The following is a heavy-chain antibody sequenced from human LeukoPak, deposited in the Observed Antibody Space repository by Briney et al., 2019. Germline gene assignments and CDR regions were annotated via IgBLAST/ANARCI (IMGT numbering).Heavy chain of an antibody. V-gene: IGHV3-7*03. CDR2: INQGGREK. J-gene: IGHJ4*02. Sequence: GGSLRLSCAAPGFLLSDYWMSWVRQGPGEGLEWVANINQGGREKYFVDSVKGRFTISRDNAQNSLGLQMNSLRVEDTAIYYCARLVVPPGNRGWYYEHWGQGTLVTVSS. CDR1: GFLLSDYW. CDR3: ARLVVPPGNRGWYYEH. D-gene: IGHD2-2*01.